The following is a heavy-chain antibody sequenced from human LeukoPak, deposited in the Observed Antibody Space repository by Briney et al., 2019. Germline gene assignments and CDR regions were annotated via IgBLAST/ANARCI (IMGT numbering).Heavy chain of an antibody. Sequence: GGSLRLSCAASGFSFSTYWMSWVRQAPGRGLEWVANIKQDGSAKFYGDSVKGRFTISRDNSKNTLYLQMNSLRAEDTAVYYCAKLAARPFDYWGQGTLVTVSS. J-gene: IGHJ4*02. CDR3: AKLAARPFDY. CDR2: IKQDGSAK. D-gene: IGHD6-6*01. V-gene: IGHV3-7*03. CDR1: GFSFSTYW.